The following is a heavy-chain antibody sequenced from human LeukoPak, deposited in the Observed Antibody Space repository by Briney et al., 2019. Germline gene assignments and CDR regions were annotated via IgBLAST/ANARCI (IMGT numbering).Heavy chain of an antibody. CDR2: IYHSGNT. J-gene: IGHJ6*04. Sequence: PSQTLSLTCAVSGGSISSGGYSWIWIPQPPGKGLEGIGYIYHSGNTYYNPSLKSRVTISVDRSKNQFCLKLSSVNAADTAVYYCASTVTPDGMDVWGKGTTVTVSS. CDR1: GGSISSGGYS. D-gene: IGHD4-17*01. CDR3: ASTVTPDGMDV. V-gene: IGHV4-30-2*01.